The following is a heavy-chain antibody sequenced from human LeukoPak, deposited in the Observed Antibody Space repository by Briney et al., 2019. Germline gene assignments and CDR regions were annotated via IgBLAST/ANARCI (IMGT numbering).Heavy chain of an antibody. CDR2: INPNSGGT. Sequence: ASVKVSCKASGYTFTGYYMHWVRQAPGQGLEWMGWINPNSGGTNYAQKFQGRVTITRNTSISTAYMELSSLRSEDTAVYYCARSSSTPGYYYYYYMDVWGKGTTVTVSS. CDR1: GYTFTGYY. J-gene: IGHJ6*03. V-gene: IGHV1-2*02. CDR3: ARSSSTPGYYYYYYMDV.